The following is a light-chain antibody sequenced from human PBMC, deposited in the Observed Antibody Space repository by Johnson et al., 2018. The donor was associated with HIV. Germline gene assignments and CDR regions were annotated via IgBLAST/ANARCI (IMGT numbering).Light chain of an antibody. CDR2: DNN. Sequence: QSVLTQPPSVSAAPGQKVTISCSGSSSNIGNNYVSWYQQLPGTAPKLLIYDNNKRPSGIPDRFSGSKSGTSATLGITGLQTGDEAYYYCGTLDSNLSAYVFGTGTKVTVL. CDR1: SSNIGNNY. CDR3: GTLDSNLSAYV. J-gene: IGLJ1*01. V-gene: IGLV1-51*01.